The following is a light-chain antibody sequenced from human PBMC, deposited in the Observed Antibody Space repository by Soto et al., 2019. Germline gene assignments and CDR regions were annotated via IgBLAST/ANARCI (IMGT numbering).Light chain of an antibody. J-gene: IGLJ1*01. CDR1: SSDVGGYNY. CDR3: NSYGSTSTSYV. Sequence: QSALTQPASVSVSPGQSITISCTGTSSDVGGYNYVSWYQQHPGKAPKLRIYDVSDRPSGVSNRFSGSKSGNTASLTISGLQAEDEADYYCNSYGSTSTSYVFGTGTKLTVL. V-gene: IGLV2-14*01. CDR2: DVS.